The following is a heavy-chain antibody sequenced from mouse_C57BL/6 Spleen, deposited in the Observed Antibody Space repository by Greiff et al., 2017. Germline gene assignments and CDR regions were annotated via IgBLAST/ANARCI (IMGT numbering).Heavy chain of an antibody. Sequence: VKLMESGPELVKPGASVKISCKASGYTFTDYYINWVKQRPGQGLEWIGWIFPGSGSTYYNEKFKGKATLTVDKSSSTAYMLLSSLTSEDSAVYFCARRTTVVAIDYWGQGTTLTVSS. CDR1: GYTFTDYY. V-gene: IGHV1-75*01. CDR2: IFPGSGST. CDR3: ARRTTVVAIDY. D-gene: IGHD1-1*01. J-gene: IGHJ2*01.